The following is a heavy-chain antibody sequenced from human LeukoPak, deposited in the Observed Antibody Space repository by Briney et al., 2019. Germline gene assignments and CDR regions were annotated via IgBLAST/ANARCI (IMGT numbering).Heavy chain of an antibody. Sequence: ASVKVSCKASGYSFTNYYMHWVRQAPGQGLEWMGMINPSGGSTRYAQKFQGGVNMTRDTSTSTVYMELSSLRSEDTAVFYCARNPLSLRGVDSWGQGTLVTVSS. J-gene: IGHJ4*02. CDR3: ARNPLSLRGVDS. CDR1: GYSFTNYY. D-gene: IGHD3-16*01. CDR2: INPSGGST. V-gene: IGHV1-46*01.